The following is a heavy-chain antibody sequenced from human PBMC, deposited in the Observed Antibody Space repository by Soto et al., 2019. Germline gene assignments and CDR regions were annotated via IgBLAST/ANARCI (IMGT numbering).Heavy chain of an antibody. V-gene: IGHV1-46*01. J-gene: IGHJ4*02. CDR3: ARVRAHYSSPTRIDY. CDR1: GYTFTSYY. D-gene: IGHD6-13*01. CDR2: INPSGGST. Sequence: ASVKVSCKASGYTFTSYYMHWVRQAPGQGLEWMGIINPSGGSTSYAQKFQGRVTMTRDTSTSTVYMELSSLRSEDTAVHYCARVRAHYSSPTRIDYWGQGTLVTVSS.